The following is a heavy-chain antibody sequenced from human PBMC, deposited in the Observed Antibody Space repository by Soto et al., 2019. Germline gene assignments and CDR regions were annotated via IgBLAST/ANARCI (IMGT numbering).Heavy chain of an antibody. Sequence: GASVKVSCKTSGGTFNTYPFSWVRQAPGQGLEWMGTIIPILNLATYAQEFQGRVTITADKSTSTAYMELSSLESEDTAIYYCASSYGSGYRAFDYWGQGALVTVS. CDR1: GGTFNTYP. CDR3: ASSYGSGYRAFDY. D-gene: IGHD3-10*01. J-gene: IGHJ4*02. V-gene: IGHV1-69*02. CDR2: IIPILNLA.